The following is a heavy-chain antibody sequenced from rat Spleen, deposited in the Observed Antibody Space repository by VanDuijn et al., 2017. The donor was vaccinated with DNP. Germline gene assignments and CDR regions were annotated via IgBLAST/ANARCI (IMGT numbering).Heavy chain of an antibody. CDR2: INHSGST. V-gene: IGHV3-1*01. J-gene: IGHJ1*01. D-gene: IGHD1-12*03. CDR1: GHSITSNY. CDR3: ARGNDGYFPYWYCAD. Sequence: EVQLQESGPGLVKPSQSLSLTCSVTGHSITSNYWAWIRKFPGDQMEWIGYINHSGSTGYNPSLNSRISITRDTSKNQFFLHLSSVTTVEPATYLCARGNDGYFPYWYCADGGSGTMITESA.